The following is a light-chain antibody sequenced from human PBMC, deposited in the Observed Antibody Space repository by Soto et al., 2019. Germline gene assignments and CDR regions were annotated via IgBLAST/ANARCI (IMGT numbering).Light chain of an antibody. CDR1: QSVSSY. Sequence: EMLLTQSPATLSLSPGERATLSCRASQSVSSYLAWYQQKPGQAPRLLIYDASNRATGIPARFSGSGSGTDFTLTISSLEPEDFAVYYCQQRSNWPPITFGGGTKVDI. CDR3: QQRSNWPPIT. CDR2: DAS. J-gene: IGKJ4*01. V-gene: IGKV3-11*01.